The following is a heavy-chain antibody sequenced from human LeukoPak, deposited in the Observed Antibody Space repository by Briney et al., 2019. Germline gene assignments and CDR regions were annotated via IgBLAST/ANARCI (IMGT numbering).Heavy chain of an antibody. D-gene: IGHD1-1*01. V-gene: IGHV3-13*01. Sequence: GGSLRLSCAASGFTFSSFDMHWVRQPTGQGLEWVSTIGTASDAYYPGSVEGRFTLSRDNAKNSLYLQMNSLTAGDTAVYYCARGPPRGKYYYMDVWGKGTTVTVSS. CDR1: GFTFSSFD. CDR3: ARGPPRGKYYYMDV. J-gene: IGHJ6*03. CDR2: IGTASDA.